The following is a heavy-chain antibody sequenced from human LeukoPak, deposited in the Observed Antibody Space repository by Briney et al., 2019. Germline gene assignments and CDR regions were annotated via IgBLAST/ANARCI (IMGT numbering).Heavy chain of an antibody. Sequence: GGSLRLSCAASGFTFSSYSMNWVRQAPGKGLEWVSYISSSSSTIYYADSVKGRFTISRDNAKNSLHLQMNSLRDEDTAVYYCARDYTPTTVVTSEIDYWGQGTLVTVSS. D-gene: IGHD4-23*01. CDR2: ISSSSSTI. CDR1: GFTFSSYS. V-gene: IGHV3-48*02. J-gene: IGHJ4*02. CDR3: ARDYTPTTVVTSEIDY.